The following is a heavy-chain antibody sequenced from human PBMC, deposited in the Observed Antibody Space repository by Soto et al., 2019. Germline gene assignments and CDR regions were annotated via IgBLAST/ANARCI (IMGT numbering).Heavy chain of an antibody. CDR3: ARSMSSSPPIYYYYGMDV. CDR1: GGSISSSSYY. Sequence: SETLSLTCTVSGGSISSSSYYWGWIRQPPGKGLEWIGSIYYSGSTYYNPSLKSRVTISVDTSKNQFSLKLSAVTAADTAVYYCARSMSSSPPIYYYYGMDVWGQGTTVTVSS. CDR2: IYYSGST. D-gene: IGHD6-6*01. V-gene: IGHV4-39*01. J-gene: IGHJ6*02.